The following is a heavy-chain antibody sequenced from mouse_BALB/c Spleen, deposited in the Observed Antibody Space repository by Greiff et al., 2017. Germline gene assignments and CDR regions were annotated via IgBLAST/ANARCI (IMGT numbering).Heavy chain of an antibody. J-gene: IGHJ3*01. CDR3: AREMITAWFAY. CDR2: ISSGGST. D-gene: IGHD2-4*01. Sequence: DVKLVESGGGLVKPGGSLKLSCAASGFTFSSYAMSWVRQTPEKRLEWVASISSGGSTYYPDSVKGRFTISRDNARNILYLQMSSLRSEDTAMYYCAREMITAWFAYWGQGTLVTVSA. CDR1: GFTFSSYA. V-gene: IGHV5-6-5*01.